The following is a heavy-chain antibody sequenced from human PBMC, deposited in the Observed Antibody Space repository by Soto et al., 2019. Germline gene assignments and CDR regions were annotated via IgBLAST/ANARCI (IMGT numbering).Heavy chain of an antibody. CDR2: ISAYNGNT. CDR3: ARDHLPKWELPDWFDP. D-gene: IGHD1-26*01. V-gene: IGHV1-18*04. J-gene: IGHJ5*02. CDR1: GYTFTSYG. Sequence: QVQLVQSGAEVKKPGASVKVSCKASGYTFTSYGISWVRQAPGQGLEWMGWISAYNGNTNYAQKLQGRVTMTSDTSTSTAYMELRSLRSDDTAVYDCARDHLPKWELPDWFDPLGQGTLVTVSS.